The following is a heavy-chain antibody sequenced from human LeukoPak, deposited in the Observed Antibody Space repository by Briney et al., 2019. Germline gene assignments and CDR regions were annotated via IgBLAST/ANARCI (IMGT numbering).Heavy chain of an antibody. CDR3: ARGAQWFGELFDY. V-gene: IGHV4-30-2*01. J-gene: IGHJ4*02. CDR2: IYHSGST. CDR1: GGSISSGGYS. Sequence: SQTLSLTCAVSGGSISSGGYSWSWIRQPPGKGLEWIGYIYHSGSTYYNPSLKSRVTISVDRSKNQFSLKLSSVTAADTAVYYCARGAQWFGELFDYWGQGTPVTVSS. D-gene: IGHD3-10*01.